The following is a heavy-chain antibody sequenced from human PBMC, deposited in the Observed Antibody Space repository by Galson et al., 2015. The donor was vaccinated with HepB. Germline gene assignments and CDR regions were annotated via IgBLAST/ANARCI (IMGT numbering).Heavy chain of an antibody. CDR3: ARHPGPQEPAAPFDP. Sequence: ETLSLTCAVYGGSFSGYYWSWIRQPPGKGLEWIGEINHSGSTNYNPSLKSRVTISVDTSKNQFSLKLSSVTAADTAVYYCARHPGPQEPAAPFDPWGQGTLVTVSS. D-gene: IGHD2-2*01. CDR2: INHSGST. V-gene: IGHV4-34*01. J-gene: IGHJ5*02. CDR1: GGSFSGYY.